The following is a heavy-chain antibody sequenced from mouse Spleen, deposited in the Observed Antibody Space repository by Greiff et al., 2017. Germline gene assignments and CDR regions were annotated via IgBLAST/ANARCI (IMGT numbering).Heavy chain of an antibody. Sequence: VQLQQPGAELVRPGSSVKLSCKASGYTFTSYWMDWVKQRPGQGLEWIGNIYPSDSETHYNQKFKDKATLTVDKSSSTAYMQLSSLTSEDSAVYYCARASLYGNYWYFDVWGAGTTVTVSS. CDR3: ARASLYGNYWYFDV. V-gene: IGHV1-61*01. D-gene: IGHD2-1*01. CDR2: IYPSDSET. CDR1: GYTFTSYW. J-gene: IGHJ1*01.